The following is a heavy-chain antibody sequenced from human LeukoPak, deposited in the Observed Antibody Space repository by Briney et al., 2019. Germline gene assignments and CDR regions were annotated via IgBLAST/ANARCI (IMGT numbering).Heavy chain of an antibody. Sequence: PSETLSLTCTVSGGSINGYHWSWIRQSAGKGLEWVGRIFYSGGTYYNPSLESRVTMSVDTSKNQFSLTLNSVTAADTAVYYCARDPGNFSNLPHFFDAWGQGALVTVSS. V-gene: IGHV4-4*07. D-gene: IGHD4-11*01. CDR1: GGSINGYH. J-gene: IGHJ4*02. CDR2: IFYSGGT. CDR3: ARDPGNFSNLPHFFDA.